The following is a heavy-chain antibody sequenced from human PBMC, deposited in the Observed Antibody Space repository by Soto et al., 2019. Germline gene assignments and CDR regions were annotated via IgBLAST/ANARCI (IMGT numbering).Heavy chain of an antibody. CDR1: GGSISSYY. CDR2: IYYSGST. Sequence: PSETLSLTCTVSGGSISSYYWSWIRQPPGKGLEWIGYIYYSGSTNYNPSLKSRVTISVDTSKNQFSLKLSSVTAADTAVYYCARDGRGYSGYEALDAFDIWGQGTMVTGSS. J-gene: IGHJ3*02. D-gene: IGHD5-12*01. CDR3: ARDGRGYSGYEALDAFDI. V-gene: IGHV4-59*01.